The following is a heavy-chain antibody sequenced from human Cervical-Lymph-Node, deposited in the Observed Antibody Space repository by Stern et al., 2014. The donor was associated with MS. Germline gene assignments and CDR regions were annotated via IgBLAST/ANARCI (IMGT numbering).Heavy chain of an antibody. D-gene: IGHD2-21*01. CDR2: ISSSGSTT. J-gene: IGHJ4*02. CDR3: ARDGGGPTPYGFIDF. Sequence: QVQLVQSGGDLVKPGGSLRLSCAASGFNFSDNYMSWIRQAPGKGLDWVSYISSSGSTTYYADSVKGRFTISRDNAKNSLYLQMNSLRAEDTAVYYCARDGGGPTPYGFIDFWGQGTLVTVSS. V-gene: IGHV3-11*01. CDR1: GFNFSDNY.